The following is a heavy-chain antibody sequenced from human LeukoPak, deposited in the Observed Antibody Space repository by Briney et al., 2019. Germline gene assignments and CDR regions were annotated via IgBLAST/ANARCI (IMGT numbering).Heavy chain of an antibody. CDR3: TTEGFRYFDWLLSDLEENAEYFQH. D-gene: IGHD3-9*01. CDR2: IKSKTDGGTT. V-gene: IGHV3-15*01. Sequence: PGGSLRLSCAASGFTFSNAWMSWVRQAPGKGLEWVGRIKSKTDGGTTDYAAPVKGRFTISRDDSKNTLYLQMNSLKTEDTAVYYCTTEGFRYFDWLLSDLEENAEYFQHWGQGTLVTVSS. J-gene: IGHJ1*01. CDR1: GFTFSNAW.